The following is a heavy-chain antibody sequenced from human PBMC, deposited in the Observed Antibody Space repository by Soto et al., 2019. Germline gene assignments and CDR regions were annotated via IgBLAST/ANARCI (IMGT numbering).Heavy chain of an antibody. D-gene: IGHD2-15*01. Sequence: PSETLSLTCTVSGGSISSYYWSWIRQPPGKGLEWIGYIYYSGSTNYNPSLKSRVTISVDTSKNQFSLKLSSVTAADTAVYYCARAVTGVAASFDYWGQGTLVTVSS. CDR1: GGSISSYY. CDR3: ARAVTGVAASFDY. CDR2: IYYSGST. J-gene: IGHJ4*02. V-gene: IGHV4-59*01.